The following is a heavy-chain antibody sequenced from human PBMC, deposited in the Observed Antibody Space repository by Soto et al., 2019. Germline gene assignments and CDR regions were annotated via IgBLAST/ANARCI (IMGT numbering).Heavy chain of an antibody. D-gene: IGHD3-9*01. CDR2: IYHSGST. J-gene: IGHJ6*02. CDR3: ARGGYDILTGYYRYYYYGMDV. Sequence: SETLSLTCAVSGGSISSSNWWSWVRQPPGKGLEWIGEIYHSGSTNYNPSLKSRVTISVDKSKNQFSLKLSSVTAADTAVYYCARGGYDILTGYYRYYYYGMDVWGQGTTVT. CDR1: GGSISSSNW. V-gene: IGHV4-4*02.